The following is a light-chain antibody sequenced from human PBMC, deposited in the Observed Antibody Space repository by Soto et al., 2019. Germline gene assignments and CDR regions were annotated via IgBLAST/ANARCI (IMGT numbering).Light chain of an antibody. J-gene: IGLJ3*02. Sequence: QSVLTQTASGSGSPGQSITMSCTGTSSDVGGYNFVSWYQQHPGKAPKLIVHEVANRLSGVSGRFSGSKSGNTAFLTISGLQAEDEAVYYCCSHSSSITWMFGGGTQLTVL. CDR2: EVA. V-gene: IGLV2-14*03. CDR1: SSDVGGYNF. CDR3: CSHSSSITWM.